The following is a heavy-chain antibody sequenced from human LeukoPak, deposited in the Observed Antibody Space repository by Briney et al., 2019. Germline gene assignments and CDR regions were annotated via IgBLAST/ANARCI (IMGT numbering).Heavy chain of an antibody. Sequence: GGSLRLSCAASGFTFSSYSMNWVRQAPGKRLEWVSYVNSSGSTIYYADSVKGRFTISRDNAKNSLYLQMNSLRAEDTAVYYCAREPYDYVWGSYGPGDYWGQGTLVTVSS. J-gene: IGHJ4*02. CDR1: GFTFSSYS. V-gene: IGHV3-48*04. D-gene: IGHD3-16*01. CDR3: AREPYDYVWGSYGPGDY. CDR2: VNSSGSTI.